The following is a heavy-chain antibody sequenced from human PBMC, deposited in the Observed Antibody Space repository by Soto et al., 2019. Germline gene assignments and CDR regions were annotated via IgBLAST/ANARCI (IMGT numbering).Heavy chain of an antibody. CDR2: VNPSGGHT. CDR1: GDTFTDYY. CDR3: ARGGHVVVVTAALDY. J-gene: IGHJ4*02. Sequence: QVQLMQSGAEVKKPGASVKVSCKASGDTFTDYYIHWVRQAPGQGLEWMGTVNPSGGHTTYAQHCLGRGTMTGDTSASTLYMELTSLPSDDTAIYYCARGGHVVVVTAALDYWGQGTLVTVSS. V-gene: IGHV1-46*01. D-gene: IGHD2-21*02.